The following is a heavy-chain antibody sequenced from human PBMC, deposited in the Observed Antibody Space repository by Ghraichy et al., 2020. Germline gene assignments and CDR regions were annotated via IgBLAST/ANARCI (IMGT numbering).Heavy chain of an antibody. V-gene: IGHV3-30-3*01. Sequence: GGSLRLSCAASGFTFGSHAIHWVRQAPGKGLEWVAIISYDGVNKYYADSVKGRFIISRDNSKNTLYLQMKSLRAEDTAVYYCARGGASLDIVPTDAFDIWGQGTMVTVSS. CDR3: ARGGASLDIVPTDAFDI. CDR1: GFTFGSHA. J-gene: IGHJ3*02. CDR2: ISYDGVNK. D-gene: IGHD5-12*01.